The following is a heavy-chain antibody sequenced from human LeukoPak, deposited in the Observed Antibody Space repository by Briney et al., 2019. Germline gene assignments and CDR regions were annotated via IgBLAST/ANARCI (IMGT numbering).Heavy chain of an antibody. CDR2: ISGSGGST. Sequence: PGGSLRLSCAASGFTFSSYAMSWVRQAPGKGLEWVSAISGSGGSTYYADSVKGRFTISRDSSKNTLYLQMNSLRAEDTAVYYCAKSGGIQLWSPVGDYWGQGTLVTVSS. J-gene: IGHJ4*02. CDR1: GFTFSSYA. V-gene: IGHV3-23*01. CDR3: AKSGGIQLWSPVGDY. D-gene: IGHD5-18*01.